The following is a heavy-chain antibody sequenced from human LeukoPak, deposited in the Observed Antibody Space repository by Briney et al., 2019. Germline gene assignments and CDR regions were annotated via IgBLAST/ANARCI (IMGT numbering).Heavy chain of an antibody. J-gene: IGHJ5*02. CDR3: ARATVVPAAIGLGGWFDP. V-gene: IGHV4-30-2*01. CDR2: IYHSGST. Sequence: SQTLSLTCTVSGGSISSGGYYWSWIRQHPGKGLEWIGYIYHSGSTYYNPSLKSRVTISVDRSKNQFSLKLSSVTAADTAVYYCARATVVPAAIGLGGWFDPWGQGTLVTVSS. CDR1: GGSISSGGYY. D-gene: IGHD2-2*02.